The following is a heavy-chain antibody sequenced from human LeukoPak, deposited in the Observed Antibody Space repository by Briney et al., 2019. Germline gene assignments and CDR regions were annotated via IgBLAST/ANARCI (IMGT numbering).Heavy chain of an antibody. CDR1: GYTFNNYG. J-gene: IGHJ4*02. CDR2: ISVYNGNT. D-gene: IGHD3-22*01. V-gene: IGHV1-18*04. Sequence: GASVKVSCKASGYTFNNYGITWVRQAPGQGLEWMGWISVYNGNTNYAQKLQGRVTMTTDTSTSTAYMELRSLRSEDTAVYYCARDPPYYDSSRYKPDWGQGTLVTVSS. CDR3: ARDPPYYDSSRYKPD.